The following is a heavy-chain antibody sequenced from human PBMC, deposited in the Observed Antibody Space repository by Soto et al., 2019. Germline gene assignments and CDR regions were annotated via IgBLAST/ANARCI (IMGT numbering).Heavy chain of an antibody. CDR2: INPNSGGT. CDR1: GYTFTGYY. J-gene: IGHJ4*02. V-gene: IGHV1-2*02. D-gene: IGHD2-15*01. Sequence: QVQLVQSGAEVKKPGASVKVSCKASGYTFTGYYMHWVRQAPGQGLEWMGWINPNSGGTNYAQKFQGRVTMTRDPPISTAYMELSRLRSDDTAVYYCARAPGRVAATLVDYWGQGTLVTVSS. CDR3: ARAPGRVAATLVDY.